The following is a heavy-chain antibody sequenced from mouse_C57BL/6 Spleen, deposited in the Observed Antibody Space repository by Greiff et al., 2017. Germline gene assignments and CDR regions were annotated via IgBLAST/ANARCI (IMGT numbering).Heavy chain of an antibody. V-gene: IGHV5-9*01. J-gene: IGHJ4*01. CDR3: ARHSKGAMDD. CDR2: ISGGGGNT. CDR1: GFTFSSYT. Sequence: EVMLVESGGGLVKPGGSLTLSCAASGFTFSSYTMSWGRQTPKRRLEWVATISGGGGNTYYPDSVKGRFTISRDNAKNTLYLQMSSLRSEDTALYYCARHSKGAMDDRGKGTSVTAAS. D-gene: IGHD1-3*01.